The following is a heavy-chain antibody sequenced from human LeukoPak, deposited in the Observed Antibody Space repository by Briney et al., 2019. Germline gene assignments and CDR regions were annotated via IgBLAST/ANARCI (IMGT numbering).Heavy chain of an antibody. CDR1: GGSISSYY. CDR2: IYYSGSA. V-gene: IGHV4-59*01. CDR3: ARGGGSGYSYG. Sequence: SETLSLTCTVSGGSISSYYWSWIRQPPGKGLEWIGYIYYSGSANYNPSLKSRVTISVDTSKNQFSLKLTSVTAADTAVYYCARGGGSGYSYGWGQGTLVTVSS. J-gene: IGHJ4*02. D-gene: IGHD5-18*01.